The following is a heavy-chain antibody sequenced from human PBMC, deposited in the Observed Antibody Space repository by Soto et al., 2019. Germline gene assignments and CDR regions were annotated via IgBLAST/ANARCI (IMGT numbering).Heavy chain of an antibody. V-gene: IGHV1-69*13. CDR3: ARGDEMTAVTIFEY. CDR1: GGSFGRYS. Sequence: SVKVSCKTSGGSFGRYSVSWVRQAPGQGLEWIGGVIPVFNTSNYSLKFQGRVAIFADVSTSTVFMELRSLRSEDTALYYCARGDEMTAVTIFEYWGQGTLVTVSS. J-gene: IGHJ4*02. CDR2: VIPVFNTS. D-gene: IGHD4-17*01.